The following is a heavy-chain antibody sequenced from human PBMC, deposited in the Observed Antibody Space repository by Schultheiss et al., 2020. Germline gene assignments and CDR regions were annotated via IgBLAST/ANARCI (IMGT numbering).Heavy chain of an antibody. D-gene: IGHD2-2*01. CDR3: ASDCSSTSCPEYYYGMDV. V-gene: IGHV4-30-2*01. CDR1: GGSISSGGYS. CDR2: IYHSGST. J-gene: IGHJ6*02. Sequence: SETLSLTCAVSGGSISSGGYSWSWIRQPPGKGLEWIGYIYHSGSTYYNPSLKSRVTISVDRSKNQFSLKLSSVTAADTAVYYCASDCSSTSCPEYYYGMDVWGQGTTVTVSS.